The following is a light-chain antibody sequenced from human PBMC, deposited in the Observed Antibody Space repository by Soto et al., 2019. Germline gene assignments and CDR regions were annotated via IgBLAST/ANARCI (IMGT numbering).Light chain of an antibody. CDR3: LQYYALPWT. CDR1: EDSSVY. CDR2: AAS. V-gene: IGKV1-33*01. J-gene: IGKJ1*01. Sequence: DIQMTQSPSSLSASVGDRVTITCHASEDSSVYLSWYQHKPGKAPKLLIFAASRVETGVPSRFSGSGSATDFTFTISSLQLEDFATYYCLQYYALPWTFGQGTKVDIK.